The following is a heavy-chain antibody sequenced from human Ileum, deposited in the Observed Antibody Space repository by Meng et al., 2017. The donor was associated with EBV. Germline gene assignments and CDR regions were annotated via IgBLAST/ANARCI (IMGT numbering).Heavy chain of an antibody. CDR1: GFAFCSSV. Sequence: EGLVLVPGGALVQRGLSLVRTFAASGFAFCSSVIGWVRKAPGQELGWVSAIIGSGGSTYYADSVKGRFTISRDNSKNTLYLQMNSLRAEDTAVYYCAKDFSIQLWLEGSDYWGQGTLVTVSS. CDR3: AKDFSIQLWLEGSDY. J-gene: IGHJ4*02. V-gene: IGHV3-23*01. CDR2: IIGSGGST. D-gene: IGHD5-18*01.